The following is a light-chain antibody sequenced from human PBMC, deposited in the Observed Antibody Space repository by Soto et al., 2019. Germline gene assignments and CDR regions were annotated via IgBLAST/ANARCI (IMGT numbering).Light chain of an antibody. CDR3: HQYATSPIT. V-gene: IGKV3-20*01. CDR1: QTVRNNY. Sequence: EFVLTQSPGTLSLSTGERATLSCMASQTVRNNYLAWYQQKPGQAPRLLMYDSSDRATGIPARFSGSGSGTDFTLTISRLEPEDFAVYYCHQYATSPITFGQGTRLEIK. J-gene: IGKJ5*01. CDR2: DSS.